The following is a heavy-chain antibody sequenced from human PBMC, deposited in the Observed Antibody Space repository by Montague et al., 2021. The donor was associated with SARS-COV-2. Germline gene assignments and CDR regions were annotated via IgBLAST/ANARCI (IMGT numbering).Heavy chain of an antibody. CDR3: ARPLVRGVPKAFDI. J-gene: IGHJ3*02. Sequence: SETLSLTCTVSGGSITRYYYWGWIRQPPGKGLEWVGNIYYSGTTFINPSLKSQVTISVDASKNQFSLNLTSVTAVDTAVYYCARPLVRGVPKAFDIWGQGALVIVSS. V-gene: IGHV4-39*01. CDR1: GGSITRYYY. CDR2: IYYSGTT. D-gene: IGHD3-10*01.